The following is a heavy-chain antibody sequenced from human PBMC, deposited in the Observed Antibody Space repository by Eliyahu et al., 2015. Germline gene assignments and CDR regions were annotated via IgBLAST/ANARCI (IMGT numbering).Heavy chain of an antibody. D-gene: IGHD6-19*01. CDR3: ARGDVGAVEGTLSFLDY. J-gene: IGHJ4*02. CDR2: IYYSGST. Sequence: QVQLQESGPGLVKPSETLSLTCTVSGGSISSYYWSWIRQPPGKGLEWIGYIYYSGSTNYNPSLKSRVTISVDTSKNQFSLKLSSVTAADTAVYYCARGDVGAVEGTLSFLDYWGQGTLVTVSS. V-gene: IGHV4-59*01. CDR1: GGSISSYY.